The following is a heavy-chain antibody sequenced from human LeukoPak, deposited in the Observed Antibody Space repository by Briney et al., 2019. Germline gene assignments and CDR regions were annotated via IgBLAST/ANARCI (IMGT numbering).Heavy chain of an antibody. V-gene: IGHV5-10-1*01. CDR3: ARSASYLVGHDY. CDR1: GYSFTSYW. D-gene: IGHD1-26*01. J-gene: IGHJ4*02. Sequence: GESLKISCKGSGYSFTSYWISWVRQMPGKGLEWMGRIDPSDSYTNYGPSFQGHVTISADTSISTAYLQWSSLKASDTAMYYCARSASYLVGHDYWGQGTLVTVSS. CDR2: IDPSDSYT.